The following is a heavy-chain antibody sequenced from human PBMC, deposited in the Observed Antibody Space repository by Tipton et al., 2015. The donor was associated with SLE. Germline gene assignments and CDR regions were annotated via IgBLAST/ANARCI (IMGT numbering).Heavy chain of an antibody. V-gene: IGHV4-61*02. CDR3: ARNGGWFDP. J-gene: IGHJ5*02. D-gene: IGHD2-8*01. CDR1: GGSITSGSYY. Sequence: TLSLTCTVSGGSITSGSYYWSWIRQPAGKGLEWIGRIYTSGSTNYNPSLKSRVTISVDTSKNQFSLKLSSVTAADTAVYYCARNGGWFDPWGQGTLVTVSS. CDR2: IYTSGST.